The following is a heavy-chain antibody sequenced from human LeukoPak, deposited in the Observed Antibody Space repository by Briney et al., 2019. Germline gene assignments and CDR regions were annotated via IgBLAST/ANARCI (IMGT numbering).Heavy chain of an antibody. J-gene: IGHJ4*02. Sequence: GGSLRLSCAASGFTFSSYWMHWVRNAPGKGLVWVSRINTHGNAATYADSVKGRFNISRDNAKNTLYLQMNSLRVEDTAAYYCVRDDSYRLEWGQGTLVTVSS. CDR3: VRDDSYRLE. CDR2: INTHGNAA. CDR1: GFTFSSYW. D-gene: IGHD2-21*02. V-gene: IGHV3-74*01.